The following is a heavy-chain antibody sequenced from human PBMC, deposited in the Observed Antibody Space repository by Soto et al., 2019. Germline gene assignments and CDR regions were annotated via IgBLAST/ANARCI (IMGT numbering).Heavy chain of an antibody. CDR2: INHSGST. Sequence: PSETLSLTCAVYGGSFSGYYWSWIRQPPGKGLEWIGEINHSGSTNYNPSLKSRVTISVDTSKNQFSLKLSSVTAADTAVYYCARAPTVTTLDYWGQGTLVTVSS. D-gene: IGHD4-17*01. CDR3: ARAPTVTTLDY. CDR1: GGSFSGYY. V-gene: IGHV4-34*01. J-gene: IGHJ4*02.